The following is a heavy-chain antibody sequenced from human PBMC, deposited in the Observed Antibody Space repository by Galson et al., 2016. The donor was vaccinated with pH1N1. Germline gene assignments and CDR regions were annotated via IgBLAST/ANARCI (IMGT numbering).Heavy chain of an antibody. J-gene: IGHJ3*02. CDR3: ARCAYYYDSTYVNAFDI. CDR2: IIPMFGTV. D-gene: IGHD3-22*01. CDR1: GDIFISYA. Sequence: SVKVSCKASGDIFISYALNWVRQAPGQGPEWMGRIIPMFGTVNYAPKFQGRVTISTGESTTKAYMEMSSLSSDDTAVYYWARCAYYYDSTYVNAFDIWGQGTMVTVSS. V-gene: IGHV1-69*05.